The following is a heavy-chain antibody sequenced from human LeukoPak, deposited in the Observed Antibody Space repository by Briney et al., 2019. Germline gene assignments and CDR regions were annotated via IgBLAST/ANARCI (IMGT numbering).Heavy chain of an antibody. CDR2: ISGSGGGT. Sequence: PGGSLRLSCAASGFTFSTYAMSWVRQAAGKGLEWVSLISGSGGGTYYADSVKGRFTISRDNSKNTLYLQLNSLRAEDTAVYYCARDRSLGATGDWFDPWGQGTLVTVSS. CDR3: ARDRSLGATGDWFDP. V-gene: IGHV3-23*01. D-gene: IGHD1-26*01. CDR1: GFTFSTYA. J-gene: IGHJ5*02.